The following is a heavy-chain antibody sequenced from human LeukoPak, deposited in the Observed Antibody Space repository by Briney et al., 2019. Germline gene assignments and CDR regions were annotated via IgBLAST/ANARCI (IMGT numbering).Heavy chain of an antibody. CDR2: ISSSSSYT. CDR1: GFTFSDYY. CDR3: ARGEDSSGWNRGAVDY. V-gene: IGHV3-11*06. J-gene: IGHJ4*02. D-gene: IGHD6-19*01. Sequence: GGSLRLSCAASGFTFSDYYMSWIRQAPGKGLEWVSYISSSSSYTNYADSVKGRFTISRDNAKNSLYLQMNSLRAEDTAVYYCARGEDSSGWNRGAVDYWGQGTLVTVSS.